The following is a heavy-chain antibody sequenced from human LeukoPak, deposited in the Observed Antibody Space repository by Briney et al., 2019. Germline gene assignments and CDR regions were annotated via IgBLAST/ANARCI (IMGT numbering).Heavy chain of an antibody. CDR3: AKDRDPYDYGSGSYYNGVFDY. J-gene: IGHJ4*02. Sequence: PGGSLRLSCAASGFTFSRYGMSWVRQAPGKGLEWVSAISGSGGSTYYADSVKGRFTISRDNSKNTLYLQMNSLRAEDTAVYYCAKDRDPYDYGSGSYYNGVFDYWGQGTLVTVSS. D-gene: IGHD3-10*01. V-gene: IGHV3-23*01. CDR1: GFTFSRYG. CDR2: ISGSGGST.